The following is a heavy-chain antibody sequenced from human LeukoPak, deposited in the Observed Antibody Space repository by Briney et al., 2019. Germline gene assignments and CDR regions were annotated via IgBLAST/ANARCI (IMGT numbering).Heavy chain of an antibody. V-gene: IGHV3-74*01. CDR1: GFTFSSYW. J-gene: IGHJ5*02. Sequence: GGSLRLSCAASGFTFSSYWMHWVRQAPGKGLVWVSRINTDGSSTSYADSVKGRFTISRDNAKNTLYLQMNSLRAEDTAVYYCAREGTIFGNENWFDPWGQGTLVTVSS. D-gene: IGHD3-3*01. CDR2: INTDGSST. CDR3: AREGTIFGNENWFDP.